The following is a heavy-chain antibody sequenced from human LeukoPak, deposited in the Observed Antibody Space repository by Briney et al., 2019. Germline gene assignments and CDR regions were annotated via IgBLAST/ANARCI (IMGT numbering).Heavy chain of an antibody. CDR1: GGSISSYY. CDR3: AREAPATAMGLVYYYMDV. CDR2: IYTSGST. D-gene: IGHD5-18*01. J-gene: IGHJ6*03. Sequence: KPSETLSLTCTVSGGSISSYYWSWIRQPAGKGLEWIGRIYTSGSTNYNPSLKSRVTMSVDTSKSQFSLKLSSVTAADTAVYYCAREAPATAMGLVYYYMDVWGKGTTVTVSS. V-gene: IGHV4-4*07.